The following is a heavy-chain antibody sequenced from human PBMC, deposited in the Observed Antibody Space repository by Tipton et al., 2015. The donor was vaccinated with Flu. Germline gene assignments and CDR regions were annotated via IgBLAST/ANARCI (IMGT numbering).Heavy chain of an antibody. V-gene: IGHV4-30-4*01. CDR3: ARNIVVVPPAPLGWFDP. CDR2: IHYSGST. J-gene: IGHJ5*02. Sequence: TLSLTCSVAGGSVSGGDYYWTWIRQPPGKGLEWNGYIHYSGSTYYDPSLKSRLTISADTSKNQFSLKLRSVTSADTAVYFCARNIVVVPPAPLGWFDPWGQGVLVTVSA. CDR1: GGSVSGGDYY. D-gene: IGHD2-2*01.